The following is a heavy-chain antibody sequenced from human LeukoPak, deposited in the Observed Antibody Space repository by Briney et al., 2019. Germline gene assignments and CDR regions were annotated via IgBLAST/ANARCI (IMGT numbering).Heavy chain of an antibody. CDR1: GFTFSSYG. D-gene: IGHD6-25*01. J-gene: IGHJ4*02. CDR3: AKNESGDY. V-gene: IGHV3-30*18. CDR2: ISYDGSNK. Sequence: GRSLRLSCAASGFTFSSYGMHWVRQAPGKGLEWVAAISYDGSNKYYADSVKGRFTISRDNSKNTLYLQMNSLRAEDTAVYYCAKNESGDYWGQGTLVTVSS.